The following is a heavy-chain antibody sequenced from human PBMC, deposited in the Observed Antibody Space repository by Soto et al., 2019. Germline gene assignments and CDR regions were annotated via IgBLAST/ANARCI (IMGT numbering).Heavy chain of an antibody. CDR1: GGSFSGYY. CDR3: AGTGPTYGFDV. CDR2: VNHSGST. V-gene: IGHV4-34*01. Sequence: QVQLQQWGAGLLKPSETLSLTCAVYGGSFSGYYWSSIRQPPGKGLEWIGEVNHSGSTTYNSSLKSRVTISVDTASNQFSLRLTSATAADTAVYFCAGTGPTYGFDVWGQGTLVIVSS. D-gene: IGHD2-8*02. J-gene: IGHJ3*01.